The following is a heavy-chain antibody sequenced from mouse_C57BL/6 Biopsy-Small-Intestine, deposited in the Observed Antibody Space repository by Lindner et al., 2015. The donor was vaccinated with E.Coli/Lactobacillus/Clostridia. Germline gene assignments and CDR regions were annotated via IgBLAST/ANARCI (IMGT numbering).Heavy chain of an antibody. CDR1: AYTFRSYG. CDR3: ARDHHPVARSGSPSV. Sequence: SVKVSCKASAYTFRSYGISWVRQAPGQGLEWMGWISAYNGDTKYAQKFQGRVTMTTDTSTGTASMDLRNLKSDDAAVYYCARDHHPVARSGSPSVWGQGTLVTVSS. CDR2: ISAYNGDT. J-gene: IGHJ3*01. D-gene: IGHD1-3*01. V-gene: IGHV1-14*01.